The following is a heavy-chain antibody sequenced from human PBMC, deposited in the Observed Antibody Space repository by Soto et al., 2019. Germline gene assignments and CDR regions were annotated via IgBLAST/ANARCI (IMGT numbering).Heavy chain of an antibody. CDR1: GGTFSSYA. CDR3: ARAYYDSSATKTHWYAP. V-gene: IGHV1-69*13. CDR2: IIPIFGTA. Sequence: SVKVSCKASGGTFSSYAISWVRQAPGQGLEWMGGIIPIFGTANYAQKFQGRVTITADESTSTAYMELSSLRSEDTAVYYCARAYYDSSATKTHWYAPWLHGTLATVST. D-gene: IGHD3-22*01. J-gene: IGHJ5*02.